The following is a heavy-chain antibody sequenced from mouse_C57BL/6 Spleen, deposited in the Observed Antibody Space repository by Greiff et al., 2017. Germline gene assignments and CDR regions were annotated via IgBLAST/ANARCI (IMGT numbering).Heavy chain of an antibody. D-gene: IGHD2-1*01. CDR2: IDPETGGT. V-gene: IGHV1-15*01. CDR3: TRKGGNQGFFWWYFDV. CDR1: GYTFTDYE. Sequence: QVQLQQSGAELVRPGASVTLSCKASGYTFTDYEMHWVKQTPVHGLEWIGAIDPETGGTAYNQKFKGKAILTADKSSSTAYMELRSLTSEDSAVYYCTRKGGNQGFFWWYFDVWGTGTTVTVSS. J-gene: IGHJ1*03.